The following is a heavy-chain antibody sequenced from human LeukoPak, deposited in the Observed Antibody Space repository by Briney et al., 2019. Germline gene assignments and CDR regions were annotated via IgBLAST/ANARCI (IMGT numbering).Heavy chain of an antibody. V-gene: IGHV3-9*01. D-gene: IGHD4-17*01. J-gene: IGHJ4*02. CDR2: ISWNSGSI. CDR1: GFTFDDYA. Sequence: PGRSLRLSCAASGFTFDDYAMHWVRQAPGKGLEWVSGISWNSGSIGYADSVKGRFTISRDNAKNSLYLQMNSLRAEDTAVYYCARELTVTTPFDYWGQGTLVTVSS. CDR3: ARELTVTTPFDY.